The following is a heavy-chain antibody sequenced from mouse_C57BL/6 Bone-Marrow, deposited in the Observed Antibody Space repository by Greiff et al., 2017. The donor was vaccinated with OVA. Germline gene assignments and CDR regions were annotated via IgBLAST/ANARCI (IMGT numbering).Heavy chain of an antibody. J-gene: IGHJ3*01. V-gene: IGHV5-9*01. D-gene: IGHD1-1*01. CDR2: ISGGGGNT. Sequence: EVKVVESGGGLVKPGGSLKLSCAASGFTFSSYTMSWVRQTPEKRLEWVATISGGGGNTYYPDSVKGRFTISRDNAKNTLYLQMSSLRSEDTALYYCARHLPYYGSSSFAYWGQGTLVTVSA. CDR3: ARHLPYYGSSSFAY. CDR1: GFTFSSYT.